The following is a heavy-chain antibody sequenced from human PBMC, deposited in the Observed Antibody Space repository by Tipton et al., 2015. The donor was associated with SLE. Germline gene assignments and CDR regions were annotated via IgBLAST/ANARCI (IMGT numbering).Heavy chain of an antibody. CDR1: GASINSHY. CDR3: ASRGAAGAYYFDS. D-gene: IGHD6-13*01. V-gene: IGHV4-59*11. CDR2: IYFTGNT. J-gene: IGHJ4*02. Sequence: GLVKPSETLSLTCSVSGASINSHYWSWVRQPPGKGLEWIGYIYFTGNTDYNPSLKSRVTMSVDTSKSQFSLGLSSVTAADTAVYYCASRGAAGAYYFDSWGRGSLVTVSS.